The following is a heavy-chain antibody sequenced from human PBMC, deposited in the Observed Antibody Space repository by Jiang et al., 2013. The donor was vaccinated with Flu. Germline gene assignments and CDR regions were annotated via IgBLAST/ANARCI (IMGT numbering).Heavy chain of an antibody. V-gene: IGHV3-33*01. CDR2: IWYDGRTK. CDR3: ARDGSGGDWRYFDF. J-gene: IGHJ4*02. D-gene: IGHD2-21*02. CDR1: GFSLTSYG. Sequence: LSCTVSGFSLTSYGVHWVRQAPGKGLEWVAVIWYDGRTKYFADSVKGRFDISRDSSTRTLNLQLNSLRADDTAVYYCARDGSGGDWRYFDFWGQGILVTVSS.